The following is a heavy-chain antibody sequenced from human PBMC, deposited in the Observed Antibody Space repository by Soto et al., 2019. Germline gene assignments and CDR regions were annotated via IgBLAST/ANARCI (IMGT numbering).Heavy chain of an antibody. CDR3: AREQTGITTAGGGRIDR. J-gene: IGHJ5*02. Sequence: ESGGGVVQPGRSLRLSCAASGFTFSTHAMHWVRQAPGKGLECVAIVSFDGSNKYYADSVKGRFTISRDNSKNTLYLQMSGLTPEDTAVYYCAREQTGITTAGGGRIDRWGQGTLVTVSS. D-gene: IGHD6-13*01. CDR2: VSFDGSNK. CDR1: GFTFSTHA. V-gene: IGHV3-30-3*01.